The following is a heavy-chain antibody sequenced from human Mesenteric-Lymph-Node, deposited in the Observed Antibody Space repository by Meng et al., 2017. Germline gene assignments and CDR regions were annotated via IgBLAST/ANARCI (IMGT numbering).Heavy chain of an antibody. CDR2: ISSSSSYI. J-gene: IGHJ4*02. CDR3: AREEDDYGDYG. V-gene: IGHV3-21*01. CDR1: GFTFSSYS. Sequence: GGSLRLSCAASGFTFSSYSMNWVRQAPGKGLEWVSSISSSSSYIYYADSVKGRFTISRDNAENSLYQQMNSLRAEDTAVYYCAREEDDYGDYGWGQGTLVTVSS. D-gene: IGHD4-17*01.